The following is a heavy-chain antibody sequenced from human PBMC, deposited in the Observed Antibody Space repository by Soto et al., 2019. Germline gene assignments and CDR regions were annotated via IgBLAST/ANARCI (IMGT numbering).Heavy chain of an antibody. CDR2: INHSGST. D-gene: IGHD6-13*01. CDR3: ARAAAAGFNYYYYYGMDV. V-gene: IGHV4-34*01. Sequence: SETLSLTCAVYGGSFSGYYWSWIRQPPGKGLEWIGEINHSGSTNYNPSLKSRVTISVDTSKNQFSLKLSSVTAADTAVYYCARAAAAGFNYYYYYGMDVWGQGTTVTVSS. CDR1: GGSFSGYY. J-gene: IGHJ6*02.